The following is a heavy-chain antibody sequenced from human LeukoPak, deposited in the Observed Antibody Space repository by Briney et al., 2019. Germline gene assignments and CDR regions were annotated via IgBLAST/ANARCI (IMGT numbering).Heavy chain of an antibody. CDR3: AKDKSRGPRTVSNFFDF. CDR1: GLNFDDNA. D-gene: IGHD2-8*02. V-gene: IGHV3-9*01. CDR2: IYWQSGLI. J-gene: IGHJ4*02. Sequence: QSGGSLRLSCAASGLNFDDNAMHWVRQPPGKGLEWVSGIYWQSGLIGYADSVKGRFTISRDNAKNTLYLQMTRLRAEDTALYLCAKDKSRGPRTVSNFFDFWGRGTPVTVSS.